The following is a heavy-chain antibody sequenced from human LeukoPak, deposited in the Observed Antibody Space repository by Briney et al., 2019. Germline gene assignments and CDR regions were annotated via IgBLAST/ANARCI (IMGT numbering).Heavy chain of an antibody. D-gene: IGHD1-26*01. Sequence: GGSLRLSCAASGFTFSDYAMHWVRQAPGKGLEYVSVISSNGGSTYYADSVKGRFTISRDNSKNTLYLQMGSLRAEDAAVYYCATIGDRRSGELYRIDYWGQGTLVTVSS. CDR3: ATIGDRRSGELYRIDY. CDR2: ISSNGGST. CDR1: GFTFSDYA. V-gene: IGHV3-64*02. J-gene: IGHJ4*02.